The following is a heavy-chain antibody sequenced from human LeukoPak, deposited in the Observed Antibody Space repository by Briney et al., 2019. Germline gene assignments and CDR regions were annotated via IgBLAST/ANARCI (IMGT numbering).Heavy chain of an antibody. D-gene: IGHD1-26*01. V-gene: IGHV3-7*01. Sequence: PGGSLRLSCAASGFTFSSYWMNWVRQAPGKGLEWVANIKQDGSEKYYMDSVKGRFTISRDNAKNSLYLQMNSLRAEDTAVYYCARDRASRLIDYWGQGTLVTVSS. CDR2: IKQDGSEK. J-gene: IGHJ4*02. CDR1: GFTFSSYW. CDR3: ARDRASRLIDY.